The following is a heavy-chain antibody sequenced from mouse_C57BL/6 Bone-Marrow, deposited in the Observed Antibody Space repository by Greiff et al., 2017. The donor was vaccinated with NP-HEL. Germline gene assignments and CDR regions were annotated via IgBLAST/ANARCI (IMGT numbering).Heavy chain of an antibody. D-gene: IGHD3-2*02. CDR3: ARCGRQLRLRAWFAY. Sequence: EVQLQQSGPELVKPGASVKMSCKASGYTFTDYNMHWVKQSHGKSLEWIGYINPNNGGTSYNQKFKGKATLTVNKSSSTAYMELRSLTSEDSAVYYCARCGRQLRLRAWFAYWGQGTLVTVSA. CDR2: INPNNGGT. CDR1: GYTFTDYN. J-gene: IGHJ3*01. V-gene: IGHV1-22*01.